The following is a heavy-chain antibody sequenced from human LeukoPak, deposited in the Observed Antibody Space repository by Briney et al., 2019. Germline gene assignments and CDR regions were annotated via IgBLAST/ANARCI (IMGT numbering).Heavy chain of an antibody. D-gene: IGHD3-10*01. CDR2: IFHSGST. J-gene: IGHJ3*02. V-gene: IGHV4-4*02. CDR1: GGSISSTNW. Sequence: PSETLSLTCAVSGGSISSTNWWSWVRQSPGKGLEWIGEIFHSGSTNYNSSLKSRVTISVDKSKNQFSLKLSSVTAADTAVYYCARSDGYGLVGIWGQGTMVTVSS. CDR3: ARSDGYGLVGI.